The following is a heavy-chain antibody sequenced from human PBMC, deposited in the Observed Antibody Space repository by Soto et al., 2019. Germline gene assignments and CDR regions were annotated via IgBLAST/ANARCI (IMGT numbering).Heavy chain of an antibody. V-gene: IGHV4-59*08. CDR2: IYSSGRT. J-gene: IGHJ4*02. CDR3: ARHPTVTEYYFDY. CDR1: GGSISNYY. D-gene: IGHD4-17*01. Sequence: QVQLQESGPGLVKPSETLSLTCTVSGGSISNYYWSWIRQPPGKGLEWIGYIYSSGRTNYNPSLRSRVTISVDTSKNQFSLKLSSVTAADTAVYYCARHPTVTEYYFDYWGQGTLVTVSS.